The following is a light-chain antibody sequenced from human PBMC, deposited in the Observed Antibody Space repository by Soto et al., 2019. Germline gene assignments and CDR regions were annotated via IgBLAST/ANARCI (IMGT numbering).Light chain of an antibody. V-gene: IGKV3-11*01. Sequence: EIVLTQSPATLSLSPGERATLSVRASQSVSRYLAWYQQKPGQAPRLLMYDTSIRATGTPARFSGSGSGTDFTLTISSLEPEDFAAYYCQQRSYWITFGQGTRLEIK. J-gene: IGKJ5*01. CDR1: QSVSRY. CDR2: DTS. CDR3: QQRSYWIT.